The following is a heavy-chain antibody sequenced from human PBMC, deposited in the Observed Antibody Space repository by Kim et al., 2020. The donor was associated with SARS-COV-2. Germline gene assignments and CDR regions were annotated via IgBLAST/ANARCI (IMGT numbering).Heavy chain of an antibody. CDR3: ARMATHWYFDL. CDR2: IYYSGNT. J-gene: IGHJ2*01. Sequence: SETLSLTCTVSGGSISSSSYYWGWIRQPPGKGLEWIGSIYYSGNTYYNPSLKSRVTTFVDTSKNQFSLNLRSVTAADTAVYYCARMATHWYFDLWGRGT. V-gene: IGHV4-39*01. CDR1: GGSISSSSYY.